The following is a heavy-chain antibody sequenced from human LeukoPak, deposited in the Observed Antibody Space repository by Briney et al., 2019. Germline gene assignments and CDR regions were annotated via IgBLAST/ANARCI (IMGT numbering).Heavy chain of an antibody. CDR3: ARLSYEEGYFDY. D-gene: IGHD3-22*01. Sequence: GESLKISCTGYGYSFTSYLLGWVRQTPGKGLEWMGIIYPGGSDTRYSPSFQGEVTISADKSISTVYLQWSSLKASDTAMYYCARLSYEEGYFDYWGQGTLVTVSS. CDR2: IYPGGSDT. CDR1: GYSFTSYL. V-gene: IGHV5-51*01. J-gene: IGHJ4*02.